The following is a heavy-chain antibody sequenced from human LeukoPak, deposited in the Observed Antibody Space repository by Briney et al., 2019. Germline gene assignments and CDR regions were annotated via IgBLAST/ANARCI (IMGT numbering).Heavy chain of an antibody. CDR3: ARRKDRSDAFDI. D-gene: IGHD1-14*01. V-gene: IGHV5-51*01. CDR1: GSIFTSYW. CDR2: IYPGDSDT. J-gene: IGHJ3*02. Sequence: GASLQISCKGSGSIFTSYWIGWVRPLPGKGLEWMGIIYPGDSDTRYSPSFQGQVTISADKSISTAYLQWSSLKASDTAMYYCARRKDRSDAFDIWGQGTMVTVSS.